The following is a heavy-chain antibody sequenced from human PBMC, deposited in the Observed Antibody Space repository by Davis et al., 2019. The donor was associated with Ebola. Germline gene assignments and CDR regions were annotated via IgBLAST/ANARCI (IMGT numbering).Heavy chain of an antibody. J-gene: IGHJ4*02. D-gene: IGHD2-15*01. V-gene: IGHV3-7*01. CDR1: GFTFSGYW. CDR3: ARDDGCGLFNF. Sequence: PGGSLRLSCAASGFTFSGYWMTWVRQAPGKRLEVVANMNEDGSEIYYVDSVKGRFTVSRNNAENSVYLQMNSLRVEDTAVYYCARDDGCGLFNFWGQGTLVTVSS. CDR2: MNEDGSEI.